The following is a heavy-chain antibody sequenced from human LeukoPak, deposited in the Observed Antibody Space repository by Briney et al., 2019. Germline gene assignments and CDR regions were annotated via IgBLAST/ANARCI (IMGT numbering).Heavy chain of an antibody. CDR1: GGSFSGYY. J-gene: IGHJ4*02. CDR3: AGYLSYGIYYFDY. D-gene: IGHD5-18*01. Sequence: SETLSLACAVYGGSFSGYYWSWIRQPPGKGLEWIGEINRSGSTNYNPSLKSRVTISVDTSKNQFSLKLSSVTAADTAVYYCAGYLSYGIYYFDYWGQGTLVTVSS. CDR2: INRSGST. V-gene: IGHV4-34*01.